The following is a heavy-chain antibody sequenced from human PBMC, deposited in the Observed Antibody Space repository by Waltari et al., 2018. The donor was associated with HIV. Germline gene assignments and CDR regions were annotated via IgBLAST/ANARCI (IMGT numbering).Heavy chain of an antibody. Sequence: QVQLVQSGAEVKRPGASVKVSCKASGYTFTGYYIQWVRQAPGQGLEWMGRINPKSGGTNYAQKLQGRVTMTRYTSIGTAYMELRSLRSDDTAVYYCAGMYYDFLTGYLNWFDPWGQGTLVTVSS. V-gene: IGHV1-2*06. CDR3: AGMYYDFLTGYLNWFDP. D-gene: IGHD3-9*01. CDR2: INPKSGGT. CDR1: GYTFTGYY. J-gene: IGHJ5*02.